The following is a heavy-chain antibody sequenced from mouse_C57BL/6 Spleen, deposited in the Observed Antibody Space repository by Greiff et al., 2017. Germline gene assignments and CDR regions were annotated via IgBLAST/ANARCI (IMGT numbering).Heavy chain of an antibody. V-gene: IGHV1-55*01. CDR1: GYTFTSYW. CDR2: IYPGSGST. D-gene: IGHD1-1*01. J-gene: IGHJ2*01. CDR3: ARPITTVVEGYFDD. Sequence: QVQLQQPGAELVKPGASVKMSCKASGYTFTSYWITWVKQRPGQGLEWIGDIYPGSGSTNYNEKFKGKATLTVDTSSSTAYMQRSSLTSEDSAVYYGARPITTVVEGYFDDWGKGTTLTVSS.